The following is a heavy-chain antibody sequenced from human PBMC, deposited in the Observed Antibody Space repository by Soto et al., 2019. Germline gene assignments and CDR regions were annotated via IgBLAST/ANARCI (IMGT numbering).Heavy chain of an antibody. D-gene: IGHD1-7*01. CDR1: GFTFDDYA. J-gene: IGHJ4*02. V-gene: IGHV3-9*01. CDR3: AKDGVSYNWNYASYFDY. CDR2: ISWNSGYI. Sequence: EVQLVESGGGLVQPGRSLRLSCAASGFTFDDYAMHWVRQAPGKGLEWVSGISWNSGYIGYVDSVKGRFTISRDNAKNSLYLQMNSLRAEDTALYYCAKDGVSYNWNYASYFDYWGQGTLVTVSS.